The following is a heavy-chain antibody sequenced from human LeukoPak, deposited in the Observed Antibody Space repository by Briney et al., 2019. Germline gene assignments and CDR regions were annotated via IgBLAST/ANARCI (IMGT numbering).Heavy chain of an antibody. CDR3: ARYLTTVTNDAFDI. CDR2: IYNSGTT. Sequence: SQTLSLTCTVSGGSISSGSYYWSWIRQPAGKGLEWIGRIYNSGTTNYNPSLKSRVTISVDTSKNQFSLKLSSVTAADTAVYYCARYLTTVTNDAFDIWGQGTMVTVSS. J-gene: IGHJ3*02. V-gene: IGHV4-61*02. CDR1: GGSISSGSYY. D-gene: IGHD4-17*01.